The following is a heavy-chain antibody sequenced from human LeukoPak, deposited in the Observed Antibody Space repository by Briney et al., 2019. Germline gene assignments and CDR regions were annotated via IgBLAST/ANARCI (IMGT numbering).Heavy chain of an antibody. D-gene: IGHD4/OR15-4a*01. CDR2: ISGSGGTT. J-gene: IGHJ4*02. V-gene: IGHV3-23*01. Sequence: GGSLRLSCAASGFTFSNYALSWVRQAPGKGLQWVSAISGSGGTTYYADFVKGRFTISRDNSKNTLYLQMNSLRAEDTAVYYCAKGRDFGDNFRDYWGQGTLVTVSS. CDR3: AKGRDFGDNFRDY. CDR1: GFTFSNYA.